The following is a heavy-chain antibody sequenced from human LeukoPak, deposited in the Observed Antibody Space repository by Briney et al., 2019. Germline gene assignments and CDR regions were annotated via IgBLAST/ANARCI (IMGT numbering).Heavy chain of an antibody. J-gene: IGHJ4*02. V-gene: IGHV1-69*13. CDR3: ARGYGDYSPFDY. CDR1: GGTFSSYA. CDR2: IIPIFGTA. D-gene: IGHD4-17*01. Sequence: ASVKVSCKASGGTFSSYAISWVRQAPGQGLEWMGGIIPIFGTANYAQKFQGRVTITAAESTSTAYMELSSLRSEDTAVYYCARGYGDYSPFDYWGQGTLVTVSS.